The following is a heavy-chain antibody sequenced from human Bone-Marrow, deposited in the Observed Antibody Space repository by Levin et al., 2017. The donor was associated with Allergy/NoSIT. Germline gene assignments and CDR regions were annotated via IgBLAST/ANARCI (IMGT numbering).Heavy chain of an antibody. CDR2: IDPTHGGT. CDR3: ARGGASSNDY. Sequence: ASVKVSCSVSGYTLSDYYIHWIRKTPGQGLEWVGWIDPTHGGTQFSEKFHDRLVLTRNSSINTAYMELGKLRSGDTALYYCARGGASSNDYWGRGTLVTVSS. V-gene: IGHV1-2*02. D-gene: IGHD6-13*01. J-gene: IGHJ4*02. CDR1: GYTLSDYY.